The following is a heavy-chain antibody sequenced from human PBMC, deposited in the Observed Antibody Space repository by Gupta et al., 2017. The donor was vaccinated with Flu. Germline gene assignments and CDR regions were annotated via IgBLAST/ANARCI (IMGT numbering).Heavy chain of an antibody. CDR3: ARSFTGDYFDS. J-gene: IGHJ4*02. D-gene: IGHD7-27*01. CDR1: GGSRADRRYF. Sequence: QLQLQESGPGLVKPSETLSLTCGVSGGSRADRRYFRAWTRQPPGKAPECIGNTHYSDTTPYNPALKSRLTISEDMSKNKFSLNLTSVTAADTAIYLCARSFTGDYFDSWGQGTLVSVSS. V-gene: IGHV4-39*01. CDR2: THYSDTT.